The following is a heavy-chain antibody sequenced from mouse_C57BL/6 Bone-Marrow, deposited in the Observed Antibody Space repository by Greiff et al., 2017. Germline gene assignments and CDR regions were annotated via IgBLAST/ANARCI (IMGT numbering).Heavy chain of an antibody. CDR3: ASEYYYGSSYFDY. CDR2: IFPGSGST. D-gene: IGHD1-1*01. V-gene: IGHV1-56*01. CDR1: GYTFTSHW. J-gene: IGHJ2*01. Sequence: VQLQQSGPELVRPGASVKISCKAPGYTFTSHWMQWVRQRPGQGLEWIGEIFPGSGSTYYNQKFKGKATLTVDTSSSTAYLQLSSLTSEDSSVYVCASEYYYGSSYFDYWGQGTTLTVSS.